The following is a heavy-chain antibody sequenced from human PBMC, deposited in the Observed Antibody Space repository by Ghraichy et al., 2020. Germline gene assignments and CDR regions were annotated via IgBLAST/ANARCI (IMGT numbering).Heavy chain of an antibody. CDR2: IYNGGTT. D-gene: IGHD3-22*01. V-gene: IGHV3-66*02. CDR1: GFTVSSNY. J-gene: IGHJ4*02. Sequence: GGSLRLSCAASGFTVSSNYMSWVRQAPGKGLEWVSVIYNGGTTYYADSVKGRFTISRDNSKNTLYLQMNSLRGEDTAVYYCARERHYYDSSGYPDYWGQGTLVTVS. CDR3: ARERHYYDSSGYPDY.